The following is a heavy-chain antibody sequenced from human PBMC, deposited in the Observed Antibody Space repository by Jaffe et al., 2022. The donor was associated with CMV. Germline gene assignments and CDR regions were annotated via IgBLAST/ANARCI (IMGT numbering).Heavy chain of an antibody. Sequence: EVQLVESGGGLVKPGGSLRLSCAASGFTFSSYSMNWVRQAPGKGLEWVSSISSSSSYIYYADSVKGRFTISRDNAKNSLYLQMNSLRAEDTAVYYCARDHVAGTYYYYYMDVWGKGTTVTVSS. CDR1: GFTFSSYS. V-gene: IGHV3-21*01. CDR2: ISSSSSYI. CDR3: ARDHVAGTYYYYYMDV. D-gene: IGHD6-19*01. J-gene: IGHJ6*03.